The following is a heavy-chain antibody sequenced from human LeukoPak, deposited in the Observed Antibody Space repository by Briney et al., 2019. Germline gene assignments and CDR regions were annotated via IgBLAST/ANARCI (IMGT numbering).Heavy chain of an antibody. CDR1: GYSFTSYW. Sequence: GESLKISCQASGYSFTSYWIGWVRQMPGKGLEWMGIIYPGDSDTRYSPSFQGQVTISADKSISTAYLQWSSLKASDTAMYYCARRSFYCSSTSCYPDYWGQGTLVTVSS. J-gene: IGHJ4*02. D-gene: IGHD2-2*01. CDR3: ARRSFYCSSTSCYPDY. CDR2: IYPGDSDT. V-gene: IGHV5-51*01.